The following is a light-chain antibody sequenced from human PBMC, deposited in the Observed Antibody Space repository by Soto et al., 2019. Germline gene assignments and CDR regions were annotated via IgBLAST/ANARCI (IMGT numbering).Light chain of an antibody. V-gene: IGKV2-28*01. CDR1: QSLLHSNGYNY. CDR3: MQALPTPRIT. Sequence: DIVMTHSPLSLPVTPGEPASISCRSSQSLLHSNGYNYLDWYLQKPGQSPQLLIYLGSHRASGVPDRFCGSGSGTDFTRKISRVEAEDVGVYYCMQALPTPRITFGQGTRLEIK. CDR2: LGS. J-gene: IGKJ5*01.